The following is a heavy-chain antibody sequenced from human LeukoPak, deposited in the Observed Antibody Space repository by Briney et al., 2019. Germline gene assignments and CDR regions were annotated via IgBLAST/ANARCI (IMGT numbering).Heavy chain of an antibody. V-gene: IGHV4-39*07. D-gene: IGHD6-19*01. Sequence: SETLSLTCTVSGGSISSGDYYWSWIRQPPGKGLEWIGEINHSGSTNYNLSLKSRVTISVDTSKNQFSLKLSSVTAADTAVYYCARGGEQWLAYFDYWGQGTLVTVSS. J-gene: IGHJ4*02. CDR3: ARGGEQWLAYFDY. CDR1: GGSISSGDYY. CDR2: INHSGST.